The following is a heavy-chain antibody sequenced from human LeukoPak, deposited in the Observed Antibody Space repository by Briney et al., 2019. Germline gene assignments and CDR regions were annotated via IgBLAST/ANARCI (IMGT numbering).Heavy chain of an antibody. CDR3: ARRLILLWFGERHNWFDP. D-gene: IGHD3-10*01. V-gene: IGHV4-38-2*02. Sequence: SETLSLTCTVSGYSISSGYYWGWIRQPPGKGLEWIGSIYHSGSTYYNPSLKSRVTISVDTSKNQFSLKLGSVTAADTAVYYCARRLILLWFGERHNWFDPWGQGTLVTVSS. CDR1: GYSISSGYY. CDR2: IYHSGST. J-gene: IGHJ5*02.